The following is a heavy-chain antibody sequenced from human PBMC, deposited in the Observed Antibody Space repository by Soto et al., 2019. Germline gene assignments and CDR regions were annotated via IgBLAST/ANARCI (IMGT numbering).Heavy chain of an antibody. J-gene: IGHJ4*02. CDR1: GGTFGSST. CDR3: ARGELATSAYFAC. CDR2: ITPVFGAP. V-gene: IGHV1-69*06. D-gene: IGHD5-12*01. Sequence: QVQLVQSGAEVKKPGSSVKVSCKASGGTFGSSTISWVRQAPGQGLEWMGGITPVFGAPNYAQKFQGRVTITADKSTSTAYMELRSLRSEDTAVYYCARGELATSAYFACWGQGTQVTVSS.